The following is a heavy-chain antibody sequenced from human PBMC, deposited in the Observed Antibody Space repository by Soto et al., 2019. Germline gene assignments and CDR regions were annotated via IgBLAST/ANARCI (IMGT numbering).Heavy chain of an antibody. CDR1: GFTFSSYA. Sequence: GGSLRLSCAASGFTFSSYALHWVRPAPGKGLEWVAVISYDGSNKYYADSVKGRFTISRDNSKNTLYLQMNSLRAEDTAVYYCARDLNFKWFGSYYYYGMDVWGQGPRSPSP. CDR3: ARDLNFKWFGSYYYYGMDV. D-gene: IGHD3-10*01. V-gene: IGHV3-30-3*01. J-gene: IGHJ6*02. CDR2: ISYDGSNK.